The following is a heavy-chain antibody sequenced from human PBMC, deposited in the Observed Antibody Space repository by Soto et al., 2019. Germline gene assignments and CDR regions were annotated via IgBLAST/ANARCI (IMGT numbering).Heavy chain of an antibody. D-gene: IGHD6-13*01. CDR3: ASLSNRSRWYFVPLYGMDV. J-gene: IGHJ6*02. CDR1: DGPFSGYY. CDR2: INHSGST. Sequence: PSETLSLTCAVYDGPFSGYYWSWIRQPPGKGLEWIGEINHSGSTNYNPSLKSRVTISVDTSKNQFSLKLSSVTAADTAVYYCASLSNRSRWYFVPLYGMDVWGQGTTVTGSS. V-gene: IGHV4-34*01.